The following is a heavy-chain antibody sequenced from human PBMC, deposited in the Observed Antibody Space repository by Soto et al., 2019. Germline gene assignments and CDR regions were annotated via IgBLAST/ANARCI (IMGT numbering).Heavy chain of an antibody. CDR2: INPSGGST. CDR3: ARGGRRFLEWSIYYYYYGMDV. D-gene: IGHD3-3*01. V-gene: IGHV1-46*01. CDR1: GYTFTSYY. Sequence: GASVKVSCKASGYTFTSYYMHWVRQAPGQGLEWMGIINPSGGSTSCAQKFQGRVTMTRDTSTSTVYMELSSLRSEDTAVYYCARGGRRFLEWSIYYYYYGMDVWGQGTTVTVSS. J-gene: IGHJ6*02.